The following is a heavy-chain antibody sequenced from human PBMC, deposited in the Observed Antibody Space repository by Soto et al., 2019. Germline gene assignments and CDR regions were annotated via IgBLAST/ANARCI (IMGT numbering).Heavy chain of an antibody. Sequence: PSETLSLIWTVSGGSIRSGGCYWSWVRQNARTGLDWIGNIYYSGSTDYNPSLKRRLTLSVDTSKNQSALNLCSVTAAVTDVSYCARDRLMATAGTASNNFRLNVCGQGTTFTAAS. CDR1: GGSIRSGGCY. CDR3: ARDRLMATAGTASNNFRLNV. CDR2: IYYSGST. J-gene: IGHJ6*02. D-gene: IGHD1-1*01. V-gene: IGHV4-31*02.